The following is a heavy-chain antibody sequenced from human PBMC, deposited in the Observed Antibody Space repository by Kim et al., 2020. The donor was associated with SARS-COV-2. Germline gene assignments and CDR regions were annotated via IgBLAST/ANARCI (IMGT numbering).Heavy chain of an antibody. CDR3: ARDNCRDNWNHPCYYYGMDV. V-gene: IGHV1-46*01. Sequence: ASVKVSCKASGYTFTSYYMHWVRQAPGQGLEWMGIINPSGGSTSYAQKFQGRVTMTRDTSTSTVYMELSSLRSEDTAVYYCARDNCRDNWNHPCYYYGMDVWVQGTTVTVSS. CDR2: INPSGGST. J-gene: IGHJ6*02. CDR1: GYTFTSYY. D-gene: IGHD1-20*01.